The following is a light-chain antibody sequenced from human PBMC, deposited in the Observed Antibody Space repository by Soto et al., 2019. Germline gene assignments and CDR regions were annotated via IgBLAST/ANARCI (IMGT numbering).Light chain of an antibody. J-gene: IGKJ3*01. Sequence: EIVLTQSPGTLSLSPGERATLSCRASQSISSSYLAWYQQKPDQAPRLLIYGASSRATGIPDRFSGSGSGTDFTLTISRLEPEDFAVYYCQQYGSSPPVTFGPGTKLDIK. CDR2: GAS. CDR3: QQYGSSPPVT. CDR1: QSISSSY. V-gene: IGKV3-20*01.